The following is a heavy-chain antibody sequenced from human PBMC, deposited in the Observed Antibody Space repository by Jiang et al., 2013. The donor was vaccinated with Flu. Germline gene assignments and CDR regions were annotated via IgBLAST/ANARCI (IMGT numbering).Heavy chain of an antibody. CDR3: AREDYYGSGFDP. V-gene: IGHV4-59*12. D-gene: IGHD3-10*01. CDR1: GGSISSYY. Sequence: LLKPSETLSLTCTVSGGSISSYYWSWIRQPPGKGLEWIGYIYYSGSTNYNPSLKSRVTISVDTSKNQFSLKLSSVTAADTAVYYCAREDYYGSGFDPWGQGTLVTVSS. CDR2: IYYSGST. J-gene: IGHJ5*02.